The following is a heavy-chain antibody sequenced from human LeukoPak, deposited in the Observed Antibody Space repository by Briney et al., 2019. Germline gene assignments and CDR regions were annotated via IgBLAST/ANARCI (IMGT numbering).Heavy chain of an antibody. CDR3: ARATVTTRDFDY. Sequence: SETLSLTCAVYGGSFSGYYWSWIRQPSGKGLEWIGEINHSGSTNYNPSLKSRVTISVDTSKNQFSLKLSSVTAADTAVYYCARATVTTRDFDYWGQGTLVTVSS. CDR2: INHSGST. CDR1: GGSFSGYY. J-gene: IGHJ4*02. V-gene: IGHV4-34*01. D-gene: IGHD4-17*01.